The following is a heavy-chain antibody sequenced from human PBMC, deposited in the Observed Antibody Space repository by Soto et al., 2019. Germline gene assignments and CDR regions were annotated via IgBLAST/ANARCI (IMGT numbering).Heavy chain of an antibody. J-gene: IGHJ4*02. CDR3: ERHSDSVDFWSGYTY. D-gene: IGHD3-3*01. V-gene: IGHV5-10-1*01. Sequence: ESLNIFLSGCGYSFNRYWSRLVRQMPGKGLEWMGRIDPSDSYTNYSPSFKGHVTISADKSISTAYLQWSSLKASDTAMYYCERHSDSVDFWSGYTYWGQGTLVTVYS. CDR1: GYSFNRYW. CDR2: IDPSDSYT.